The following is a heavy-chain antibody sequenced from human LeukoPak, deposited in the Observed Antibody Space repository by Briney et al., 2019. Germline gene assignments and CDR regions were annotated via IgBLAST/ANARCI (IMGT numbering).Heavy chain of an antibody. CDR3: ARESDCTNGVCYSKKGMDV. J-gene: IGHJ6*02. Sequence: SVKVSCKASGGTFSIYAISWVRQAPGQGLEWMGGIIPIFGTANYAQKFQGRVTITADESTSTAYMELSSLRSEDTAVYYCARESDCTNGVCYSKKGMDVWGQGTTVTVSS. V-gene: IGHV1-69*01. CDR2: IIPIFGTA. D-gene: IGHD2-8*01. CDR1: GGTFSIYA.